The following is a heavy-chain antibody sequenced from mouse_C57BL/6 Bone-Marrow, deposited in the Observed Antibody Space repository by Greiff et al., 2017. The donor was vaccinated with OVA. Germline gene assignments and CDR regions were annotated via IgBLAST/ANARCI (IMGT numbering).Heavy chain of an antibody. D-gene: IGHD1-2*01. V-gene: IGHV5-17*01. J-gene: IGHJ4*01. CDR3: ARRGYYGPYAMDY. CDR1: GFTFSDYG. Sequence: EVMLVESGGGLVKPGGSLKLSCAASGFTFSDYGMHWVRQAPEKGLEWVAYISSGSSTIYYADTVKGRFTISRDNANNTLFLQMTSLRSEDTAMDYCARRGYYGPYAMDYWGQGTSVTVSS. CDR2: ISSGSSTI.